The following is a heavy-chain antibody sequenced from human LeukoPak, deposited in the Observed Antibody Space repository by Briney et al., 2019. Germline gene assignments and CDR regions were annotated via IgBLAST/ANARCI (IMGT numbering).Heavy chain of an antibody. Sequence: GGSLRLSCAASGFTLNTYWMSWVRQAPGKGLEWVANITQDGSEKYYVDSVKGRFTISRDNAKNSLCLQMSSLRVDDTAAYYCARGGGDFWSGYYPSWFDYWGQGTLVTVSS. CDR1: GFTLNTYW. D-gene: IGHD3-3*01. CDR3: ARGGGDFWSGYYPSWFDY. V-gene: IGHV3-7*01. CDR2: ITQDGSEK. J-gene: IGHJ4*02.